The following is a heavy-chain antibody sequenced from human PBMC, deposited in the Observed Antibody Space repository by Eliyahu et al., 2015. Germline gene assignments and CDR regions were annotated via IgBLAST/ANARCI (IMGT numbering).Heavy chain of an antibody. J-gene: IGHJ3*02. CDR3: ARARILWFRELWASGDAFDI. V-gene: IGHV1-69*06. CDR2: IIPIFGTA. D-gene: IGHD3-10*01. Sequence: EVKKPGSSVKVSCKASGGTFSSYAIXWVRQAPGQGLEWMGGIIPIFGTANYAQKFQGRVTITADKSTSTAYMELSSLRSEDTAVYYCARARILWFRELWASGDAFDIWGQGTMVTVSS. CDR1: GGTFSSYA.